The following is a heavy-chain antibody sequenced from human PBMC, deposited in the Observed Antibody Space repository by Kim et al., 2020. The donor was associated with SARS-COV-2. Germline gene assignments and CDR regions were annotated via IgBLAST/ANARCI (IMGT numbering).Heavy chain of an antibody. V-gene: IGHV1-46*01. CDR1: GYTFTSYY. D-gene: IGHD3-9*01. J-gene: IGHJ6*02. Sequence: ASVKVSCKASGYTFTSYYMHWVRQAPGQGLEWMRIINPSGGSTSYAQKFQGRVTMTRDTSTSTVYMELSSLRSEDTAVYYCARDDELRYFDWGQSRRGMDVWGQGTTVTVSS. CDR2: INPSGGST. CDR3: ARDDELRYFDWGQSRRGMDV.